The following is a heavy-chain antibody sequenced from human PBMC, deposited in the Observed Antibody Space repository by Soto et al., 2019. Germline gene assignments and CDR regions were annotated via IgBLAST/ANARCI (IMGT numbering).Heavy chain of an antibody. CDR3: ARGRGVIIRGPWFDP. CDR1: GYTFTSYA. V-gene: IGHV1-3*01. Sequence: QVQLVQSGAEVKKPGASVKVSCKASGYTFTSYAMHWVRQAPGQRLEWMGWINAGNGNTKYSQKFQGRVTITRDTSASTAYMELSSLRSEDTAVYYCARGRGVIIRGPWFDPWGQGTLVTVSS. J-gene: IGHJ5*02. CDR2: INAGNGNT. D-gene: IGHD3-10*01.